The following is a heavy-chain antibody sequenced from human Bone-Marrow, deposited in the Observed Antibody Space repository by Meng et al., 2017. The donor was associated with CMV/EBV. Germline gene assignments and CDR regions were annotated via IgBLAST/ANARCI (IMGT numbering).Heavy chain of an antibody. J-gene: IGHJ6*02. Sequence: SETLSLTCTVSGGSISSYYWSWIRQPPGKGLEWIGYIYYSGSTNYNPSLKSRVTISVDTSKNQFSLKLSSVTAADTAVYYCARVQPHLPYYYGMDVWGQGTTVTASS. CDR2: IYYSGST. D-gene: IGHD5-18*01. CDR3: ARVQPHLPYYYGMDV. CDR1: GGSISSYY. V-gene: IGHV4-59*01.